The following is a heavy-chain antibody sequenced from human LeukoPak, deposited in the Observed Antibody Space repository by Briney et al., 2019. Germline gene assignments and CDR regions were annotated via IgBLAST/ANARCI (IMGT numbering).Heavy chain of an antibody. CDR3: ARAKYCSGGSCSYYFDY. CDR2: INHSGST. CDR1: GFTFSSYG. J-gene: IGHJ4*02. V-gene: IGHV4-34*01. Sequence: PGGSLRLSCAASGFTFSSYGIHWIRQPPGKGLEWIGEINHSGSTNYNPSLKSRVTISVDTSKNQFSLKLSSVTAADTAVYYCARAKYCSGGSCSYYFDYWGQGTLVTVSS. D-gene: IGHD2-15*01.